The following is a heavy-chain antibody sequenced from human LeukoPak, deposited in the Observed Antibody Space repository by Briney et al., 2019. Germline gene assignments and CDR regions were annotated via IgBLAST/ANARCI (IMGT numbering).Heavy chain of an antibody. D-gene: IGHD5-24*01. CDR2: FKNDGSSA. CDR3: ARLTGVGYNSYVY. V-gene: IGHV3-74*01. Sequence: GASLRLSSAVSGFTSSDYWMHWVRQARGKGLVWVSRFKNDGSSATYADSVKGRCTISRDEAKNTLYLQMNSLRVEDTAVYYCARLTGVGYNSYVYWGQGTLVTVSS. CDR1: GFTSSDYW. J-gene: IGHJ1*01.